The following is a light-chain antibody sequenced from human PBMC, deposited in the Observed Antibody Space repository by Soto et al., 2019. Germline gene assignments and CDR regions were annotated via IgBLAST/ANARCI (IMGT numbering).Light chain of an antibody. J-gene: IGKJ3*01. Sequence: EIVLTQSPGTLSLSPGERATLSCRASQSVSSSYLAWYQQKPGQAPRLLIYGASNRSTGSPDRFSGSGCGTDLTLTISRLEPEDFAVYYCQQYGSSPPMTFGPGTKVDIK. CDR3: QQYGSSPPMT. CDR1: QSVSSSY. V-gene: IGKV3-20*01. CDR2: GAS.